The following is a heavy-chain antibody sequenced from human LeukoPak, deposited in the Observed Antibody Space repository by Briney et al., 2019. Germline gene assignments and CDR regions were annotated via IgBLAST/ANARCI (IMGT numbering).Heavy chain of an antibody. CDR3: ARGRQEVSMIVVVITAVSYYLDV. V-gene: IGHV4-34*01. D-gene: IGHD3-22*01. CDR2: INRSGRI. Sequence: PSETLSLTCAVYGGTFRGYYWTWIRQAPGKGLEWIGEINRSGRISCNPSLKSRLTISVEASKNQSYLNLRSLTAADTAVYYCARGRQEVSMIVVVITAVSYYLDVWGKGTTVTVS. CDR1: GGTFRGYY. J-gene: IGHJ6*03.